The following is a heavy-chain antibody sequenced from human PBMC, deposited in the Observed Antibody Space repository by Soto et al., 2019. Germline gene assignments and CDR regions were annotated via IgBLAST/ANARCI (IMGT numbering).Heavy chain of an antibody. D-gene: IGHD2-15*01. J-gene: IGHJ4*02. V-gene: IGHV4-31*03. Sequence: SETLSLTCTVSGGSISSGVYYWSWIRHHPGKGLEWIGYIYYSGSTYYNPSLKSRVTISVDTSKNQFSLKLSSVTAADTAVYYCARDSGGKGGYFDYWGQATLVPVSS. CDR2: IYYSGST. CDR1: GGSISSGVYY. CDR3: ARDSGGKGGYFDY.